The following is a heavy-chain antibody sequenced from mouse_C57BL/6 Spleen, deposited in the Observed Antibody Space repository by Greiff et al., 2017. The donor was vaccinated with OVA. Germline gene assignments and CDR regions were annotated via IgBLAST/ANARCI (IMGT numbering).Heavy chain of an antibody. J-gene: IGHJ1*03. CDR2: ISDGGSYT. CDR1: GFTFSSYA. D-gene: IGHD4-1*01. Sequence: EVMLVESGGGLVKPGGSLKLSCAASGFTFSSYAMSWVRQTPEKRLEWVATISDGGSYTYYPDNVKGRFTISRDNAKNNLYLQMSHLKSEDTAMYYCARPANWSYWYFDVWGTGTTVTVSS. CDR3: ARPANWSYWYFDV. V-gene: IGHV5-4*03.